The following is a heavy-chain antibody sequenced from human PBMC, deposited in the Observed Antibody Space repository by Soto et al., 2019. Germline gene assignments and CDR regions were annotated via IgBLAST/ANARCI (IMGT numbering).Heavy chain of an antibody. CDR1: GGSISTYY. CDR2: VYSTGSA. CDR3: ARPPLHAGSSTYAFDI. V-gene: IGHV4-59*01. Sequence: SETLSLTCTVSGGSISTYYWSWLRQPPGKGLEWIGYVYSTGSAIYNPSLNSRVTISIDTSKNQFSLKLTSVTAADSAVYYCARPPLHAGSSTYAFDIWGQGTEVTVSS. J-gene: IGHJ3*02. D-gene: IGHD3-10*01.